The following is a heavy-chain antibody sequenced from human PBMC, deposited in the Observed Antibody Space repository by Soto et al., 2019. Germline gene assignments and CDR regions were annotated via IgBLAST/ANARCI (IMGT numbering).Heavy chain of an antibody. CDR3: ARVRQLNYYDSSGYFDY. Sequence: KTSETLSLTCAVSGGSISSGGYSWSWIRQPPGKGPEWIGYIYHSGSTYYNPSLKSRVTISVDRSKNQFSLKLSSVTAADTAVYYCARVRQLNYYDSSGYFDYWGQGTLVTVSS. D-gene: IGHD3-22*01. V-gene: IGHV4-30-2*01. CDR1: GGSISSGGYS. CDR2: IYHSGST. J-gene: IGHJ4*02.